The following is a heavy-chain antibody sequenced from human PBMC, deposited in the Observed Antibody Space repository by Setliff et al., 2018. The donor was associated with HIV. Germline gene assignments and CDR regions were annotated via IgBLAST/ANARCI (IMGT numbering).Heavy chain of an antibody. CDR3: ARAELHYDILTQFKSVDV. V-gene: IGHV1-69*13. J-gene: IGHJ6*04. CDR2: IIPFFGTA. D-gene: IGHD3-9*01. CDR1: GGTFSSYA. Sequence: SVKVSCKASGGTFSSYAISWVRQAPGQGLEWMGGIIPFFGTANYAQKFQGRVTITADESTTTAYMDLSSLRSEDTAVYYCARAELHYDILTQFKSVDVWGKGTTVTVSS.